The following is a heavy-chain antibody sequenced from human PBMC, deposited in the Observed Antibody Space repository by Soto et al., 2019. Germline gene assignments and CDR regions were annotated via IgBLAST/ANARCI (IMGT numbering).Heavy chain of an antibody. CDR1: GFIFRNYA. CDR2: ITSSGANT. V-gene: IGHV3-23*01. Sequence: EVQMLESGGGLVQPGGSLRLSCTVSGFIFRNYAMSWVRQAPGKGLEWVSAITSSGANTYYADSVKARFTISRDNSQNTVYLQINSLRVEDTAVYYCAGDRVGGWVDYWGQGTLVTVS. D-gene: IGHD3-10*01. CDR3: AGDRVGGWVDY. J-gene: IGHJ4*02.